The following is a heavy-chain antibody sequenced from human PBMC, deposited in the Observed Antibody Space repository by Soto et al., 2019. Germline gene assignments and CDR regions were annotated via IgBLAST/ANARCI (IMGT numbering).Heavy chain of an antibody. Sequence: SETLSLTCAVYGGSFSGYYWSWIRQPPGKGLEWIGEINHSGSTNYNPSLKSRVTISVDTAKNQFSLKLSSVTAADTAVYYCARGAITIFGVVTNYGMDVWGQGTTVTVSS. CDR3: ARGAITIFGVVTNYGMDV. J-gene: IGHJ6*02. V-gene: IGHV4-34*01. CDR1: GGSFSGYY. D-gene: IGHD3-3*01. CDR2: INHSGST.